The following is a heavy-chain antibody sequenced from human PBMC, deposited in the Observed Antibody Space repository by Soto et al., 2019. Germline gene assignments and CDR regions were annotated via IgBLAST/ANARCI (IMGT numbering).Heavy chain of an antibody. D-gene: IGHD1-7*01. Sequence: EVQLVESGGGLVKPGGSLRVSWAASGFTFSDAWMNWARQAPGKGLEWVGRIKSQVYGGTTDYSAPVKGRFTISRDDSTATMYLQMNSLETEDTGVYYCTSHDATEQNFVPYWGQGTLVTVSS. J-gene: IGHJ4*02. CDR1: GFTFSDAW. V-gene: IGHV3-15*07. CDR3: TSHDATEQNFVPY. CDR2: IKSQVYGGTT.